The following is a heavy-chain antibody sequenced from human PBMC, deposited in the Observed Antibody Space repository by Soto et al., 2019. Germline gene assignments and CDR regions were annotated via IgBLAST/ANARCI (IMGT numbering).Heavy chain of an antibody. CDR3: AKDRYSSSWTLWY. CDR1: GFTFSSYA. CDR2: ISGSGGST. J-gene: IGHJ4*02. Sequence: GGSLRLSCAASGFTFSSYAMSWVRQAPGKGPEWVSAISGSGGSTYYADSVKGRFTISRDNSKNTLYLQMNSLRAEDTAVYYCAKDRYSSSWTLWYWGQGTLVTVSS. D-gene: IGHD6-13*01. V-gene: IGHV3-23*01.